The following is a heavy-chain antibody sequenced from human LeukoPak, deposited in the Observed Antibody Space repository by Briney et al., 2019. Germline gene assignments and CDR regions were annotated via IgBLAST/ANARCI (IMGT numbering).Heavy chain of an antibody. V-gene: IGHV3-53*01. Sequence: ETLSLTCTVSGGSVSSGYFHWSWVRQAPGKGLEWVSVIYDSGTTYYADSVKGRFLIFRDTSKNTMDLQMNSLRVEDTAAYYCAGRRISGWYAYWGQGTLVTVSS. CDR1: GGSVSSGY. J-gene: IGHJ4*02. CDR3: AGRRISGWYAY. CDR2: IYDSGTT. D-gene: IGHD6-19*01.